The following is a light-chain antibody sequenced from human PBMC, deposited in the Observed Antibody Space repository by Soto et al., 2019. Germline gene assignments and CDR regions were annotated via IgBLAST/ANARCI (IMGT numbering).Light chain of an antibody. J-gene: IGKJ1*01. CDR1: QSVGTY. CDR3: QQYNDWPRT. V-gene: IGKV3-15*01. CDR2: GAS. Sequence: EIVMTQSPATLSVSPGERATLSCRASQSVGTYLAWYQQKPGQAPRILIYGASTRAAGISPRFSGGGSGTEFTLTISSLQSEDFAVYHCQQYNDWPRTFCQGTKVGIK.